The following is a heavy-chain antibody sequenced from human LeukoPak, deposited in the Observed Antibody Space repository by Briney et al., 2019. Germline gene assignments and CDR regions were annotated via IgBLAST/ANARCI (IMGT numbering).Heavy chain of an antibody. D-gene: IGHD1-26*01. CDR1: GGTFSSYA. Sequence: SVKVSCKASGGTFSSYAISWVRQAPGQGLEWMGGIIPIFGTANYAQKPQGRVTITADKSTSTAYMEPSSLRSEDTAVYYCARDTPWGSYYRWFDPWGRGTLVTVSS. J-gene: IGHJ5*02. V-gene: IGHV1-69*06. CDR2: IIPIFGTA. CDR3: ARDTPWGSYYRWFDP.